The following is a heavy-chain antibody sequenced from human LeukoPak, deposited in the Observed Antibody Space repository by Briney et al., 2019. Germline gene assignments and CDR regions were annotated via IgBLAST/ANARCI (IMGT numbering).Heavy chain of an antibody. CDR3: AKDGPSGTIFGVVTPSY. V-gene: IGHV3-23*01. CDR1: GFTLSGYW. CDR2: ISGSGGST. Sequence: GGSLRLSCAASGFTLSGYWMSWVRRAPGKGLEWVSAISGSGGSTYYADSVKGRFTISRDNSKNTLYLQMNSLRAEDTAVYYCAKDGPSGTIFGVVTPSYWGQGTLVTVSS. D-gene: IGHD3-3*01. J-gene: IGHJ4*02.